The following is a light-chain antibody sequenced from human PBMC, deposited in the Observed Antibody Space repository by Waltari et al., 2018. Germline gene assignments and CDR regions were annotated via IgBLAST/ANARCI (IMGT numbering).Light chain of an antibody. CDR3: QQGYSYPIT. CDR1: QDIDNN. CDR2: RAS. Sequence: IQMTQSPSSLSASVGGKVTITCQASQDIDNNLNWYQQKPGKAPKLLISRASSLQGGIPSRFSGSGSGTDFTLTISSLQPEDFATYFCQQGYSYPITFGGGTKVEIK. V-gene: IGKV1-6*01. J-gene: IGKJ4*01.